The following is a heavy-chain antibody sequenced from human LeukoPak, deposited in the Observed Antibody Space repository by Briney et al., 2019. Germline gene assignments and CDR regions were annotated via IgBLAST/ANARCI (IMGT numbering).Heavy chain of an antibody. CDR1: GFIFRNYA. V-gene: IGHV3-7*01. CDR3: ARDRVGDH. J-gene: IGHJ4*02. Sequence: GASLRLSCAASGFIFRNYAMSWVRQAPGKGLEWVANIKQDGSEKYYVDSVKGRFTISRDNTENSLYLQMNSLRAEDTAVYYCARDRVGDHWGQGTLVTVSS. D-gene: IGHD3-10*01. CDR2: IKQDGSEK.